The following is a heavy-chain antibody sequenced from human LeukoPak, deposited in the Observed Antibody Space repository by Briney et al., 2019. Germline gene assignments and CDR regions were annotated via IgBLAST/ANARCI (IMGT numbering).Heavy chain of an antibody. CDR3: ARVKSVAGTAVAVDY. Sequence: PSETLSLTCTVSGGSISSSSYYWGWIRQPPGKGLEWIGSIYYSGSTYYNPSLKSRVTISVDKSKNRFSLKLSSVTAADTAVYYCARVKSVAGTAVAVDYWGQGTLVTVSS. V-gene: IGHV4-39*07. J-gene: IGHJ4*02. CDR1: GGSISSSSYY. CDR2: IYYSGST. D-gene: IGHD6-19*01.